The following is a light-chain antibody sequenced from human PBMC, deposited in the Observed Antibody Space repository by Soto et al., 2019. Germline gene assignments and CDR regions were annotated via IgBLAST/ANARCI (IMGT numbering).Light chain of an antibody. CDR1: QSVRSY. V-gene: IGKV3-11*01. J-gene: IGKJ4*01. Sequence: EIVLTQSPATLSLSPGERATLSCRASQSVRSYLAWYQHKPGQAPRLLIYDASNRATGIPARFSGSGSETDFTLTISSLEPEDFAVYYGQQRTDWLTFGGGTKVELK. CDR2: DAS. CDR3: QQRTDWLT.